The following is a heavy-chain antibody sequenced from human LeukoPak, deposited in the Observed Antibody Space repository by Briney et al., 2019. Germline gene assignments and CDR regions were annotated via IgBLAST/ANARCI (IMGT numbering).Heavy chain of an antibody. J-gene: IGHJ4*02. CDR1: GFTFGTYW. D-gene: IGHD6-19*01. Sequence: GGSLRLSCAASGFTFGTYWMSWVRQAPGKGLEWVANIKPDGSEKYYVDSVKGRFTISRDNAKNSLYLQMDSLRAEDTAVYYCERNLGSGWYGDWGQGTLVTVSS. CDR3: ERNLGSGWYGD. V-gene: IGHV3-7*01. CDR2: IKPDGSEK.